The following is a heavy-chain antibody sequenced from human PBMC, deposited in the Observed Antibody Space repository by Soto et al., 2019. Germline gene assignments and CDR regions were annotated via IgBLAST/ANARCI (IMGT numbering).Heavy chain of an antibody. J-gene: IGHJ5*02. CDR2: INPNSGGT. D-gene: IGHD3-10*01. Sequence: QVQLVQSGAEVKKPGASVKVSCKASGYTFTGYYMHWVRQAPGQGLEWMGWINPNSGGTNYAQKFQGRVTMTRETSISPAYMELSRLRSDDTAVYYCAAGELLYGESRGWFDPWGQGTLVTVSS. CDR1: GYTFTGYY. CDR3: AAGELLYGESRGWFDP. V-gene: IGHV1-2*02.